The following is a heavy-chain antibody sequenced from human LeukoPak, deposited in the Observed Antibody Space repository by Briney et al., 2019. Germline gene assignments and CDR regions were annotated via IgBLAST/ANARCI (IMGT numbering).Heavy chain of an antibody. D-gene: IGHD3-3*01. Sequence: SVTLSCKASGGTWSSYAINWVRQAPGPGLEWMGRIIPIFGIANYAQKFQGIVTINADKSTSTAYMELSSLRPEDTAVYYCARDRLDLSFGVIKGWFDPWGQGTLVTVSS. CDR1: GGTWSSYA. V-gene: IGHV1-69*04. J-gene: IGHJ5*02. CDR2: IIPIFGIA. CDR3: ARDRLDLSFGVIKGWFDP.